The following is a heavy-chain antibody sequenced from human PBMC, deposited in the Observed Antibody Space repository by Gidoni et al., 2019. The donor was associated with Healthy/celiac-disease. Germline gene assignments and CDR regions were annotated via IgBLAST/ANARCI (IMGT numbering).Heavy chain of an antibody. CDR2: IYYSGST. J-gene: IGHJ6*02. CDR3: ARDSGALDV. D-gene: IGHD3-10*01. Sequence: QVQLQESGPGLVKPSETLSLTCTVSGGSISSSYWSWIRQPTGKGLEWIGYIYYSGSTNYNPSLKSRVTISVATSKNQFSLRLTSATAADTSVYSCARDSGALDVWGQGTTVIVSS. V-gene: IGHV4-59*01. CDR1: GGSISSSY.